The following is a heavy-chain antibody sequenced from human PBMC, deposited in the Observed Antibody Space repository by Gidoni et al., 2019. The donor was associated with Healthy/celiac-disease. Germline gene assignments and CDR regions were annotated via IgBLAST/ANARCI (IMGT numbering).Heavy chain of an antibody. CDR1: GFTFSSYG. CDR3: AREGGYSSSWIDY. D-gene: IGHD6-13*01. Sequence: QVQLVESGGGVVQPGRSLRLSCAASGFTFSSYGMHWVRQAPGKGLEWVAVIWYDGSNKYYADSVKGRFTISRDNSKNTLYLQMNSLRAEDTAVYYCAREGGYSSSWIDYWGQGTLVTVSS. V-gene: IGHV3-33*01. CDR2: IWYDGSNK. J-gene: IGHJ4*02.